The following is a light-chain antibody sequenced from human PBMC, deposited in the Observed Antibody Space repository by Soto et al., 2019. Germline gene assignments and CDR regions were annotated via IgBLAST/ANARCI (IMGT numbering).Light chain of an antibody. CDR3: AAWDDSLLNYV. J-gene: IGLJ1*01. CDR2: STN. Sequence: QSVLTQPPSASGTPGQRVTISFSGSSSNIGSNTVNWYQQLPGTAPKLLIYSTNQRPSGVPDRFSGSKSGTSASLAISGLQSGDEAEYCCAAWDDSLLNYVFGTGTKLTVL. V-gene: IGLV1-44*01. CDR1: SSNIGSNT.